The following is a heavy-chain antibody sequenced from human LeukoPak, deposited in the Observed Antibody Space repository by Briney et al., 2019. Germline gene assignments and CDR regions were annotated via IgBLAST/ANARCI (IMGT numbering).Heavy chain of an antibody. J-gene: IGHJ4*02. Sequence: GASVKVSCKASGYTFTNYYIHWVRQAPGQGLEWMGGIIPIFGTANYAQKFQGRVTITADKSTSTAYMELSSLRSEDTAVYYCARRSRSGWAFDYWGQGTLVTVSS. CDR3: ARRSRSGWAFDY. CDR1: GYTFTNYY. D-gene: IGHD6-19*01. V-gene: IGHV1-69*06. CDR2: IIPIFGTA.